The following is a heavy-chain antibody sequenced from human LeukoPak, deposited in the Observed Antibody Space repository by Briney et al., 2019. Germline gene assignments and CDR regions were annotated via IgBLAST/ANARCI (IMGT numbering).Heavy chain of an antibody. V-gene: IGHV3-48*03. CDR1: GFTFSSYE. Sequence: PGGSLRLSCAVSGFTFSSYEMNWVRQAPGKGLEWVSYISSSAATTYYADSVKGRFTISRDNAKNSLYLQMNSLRAEDTAVYYCARQQLQLWYDWGQGTLVTVSS. D-gene: IGHD5-18*01. CDR3: ARQQLQLWYD. CDR2: ISSSAATT. J-gene: IGHJ4*02.